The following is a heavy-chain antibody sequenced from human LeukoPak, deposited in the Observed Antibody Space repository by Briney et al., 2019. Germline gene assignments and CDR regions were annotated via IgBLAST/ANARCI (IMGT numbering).Heavy chain of an antibody. CDR2: IFYSGST. J-gene: IGHJ4*02. Sequence: SETLSLTCTVSGASFTTYYWSWIRQPAGKGLEWIGNIFYSGSTYYSPSLKSRVTISLDTSRNQFSLKLNSVTAADTAVYYCAKSNGYGLVDIWGQGTLVTVSS. V-gene: IGHV4-59*12. D-gene: IGHD3-10*01. CDR1: GASFTTYY. CDR3: AKSNGYGLVDI.